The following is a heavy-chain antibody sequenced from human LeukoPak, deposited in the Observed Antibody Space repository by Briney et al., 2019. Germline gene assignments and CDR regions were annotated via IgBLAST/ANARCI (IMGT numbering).Heavy chain of an antibody. Sequence: PGGSLRLSCAASGFTFSSYWMSWVRQAPGKGLEWVANIKQDGSEKYYVDSVKGRFTISRDNAKNSLYLQMNSLRAEDTAVYYCANNAWGILTGYLFVGHPATGDYWGQGTLVTVSS. D-gene: IGHD3-9*01. J-gene: IGHJ4*02. CDR2: IKQDGSEK. CDR1: GFTFSSYW. V-gene: IGHV3-7*03. CDR3: ANNAWGILTGYLFVGHPATGDY.